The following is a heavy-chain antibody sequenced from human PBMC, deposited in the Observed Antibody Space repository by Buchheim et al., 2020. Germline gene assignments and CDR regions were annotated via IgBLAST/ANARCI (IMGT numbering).Heavy chain of an antibody. J-gene: IGHJ6*02. CDR2: ISYDGSNK. CDR1: GFTFSSYG. D-gene: IGHD3-3*01. Sequence: QVQLVESGGGVVQPGRSLRLSCAASGFTFSSYGMHWVRQAPGKGLEWVAVISYDGSNKYYAGSVKGRFTISRDNSKNTLYLQMNSLRAEDTAVYYCAKRMGPPSSLRFLEWPDYYYGMDVWGQGTT. CDR3: AKRMGPPSSLRFLEWPDYYYGMDV. V-gene: IGHV3-30*18.